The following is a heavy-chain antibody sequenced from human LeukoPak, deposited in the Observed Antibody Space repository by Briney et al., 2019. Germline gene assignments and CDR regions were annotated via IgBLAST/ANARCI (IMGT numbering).Heavy chain of an antibody. D-gene: IGHD6-13*01. CDR2: IRYDGSNK. J-gene: IGHJ4*02. Sequence: GGSLRLSCAASGFTFSSYGMHWVRQAPGKGLEWVAFIRYDGSNKYYADSVKGRFTISRDNSKNTLYLQMSSLRAEDTAVYYCAKTLRASLPGYSSSWLYYFDYWGQGTLVTVSS. CDR1: GFTFSSYG. V-gene: IGHV3-30*02. CDR3: AKTLRASLPGYSSSWLYYFDY.